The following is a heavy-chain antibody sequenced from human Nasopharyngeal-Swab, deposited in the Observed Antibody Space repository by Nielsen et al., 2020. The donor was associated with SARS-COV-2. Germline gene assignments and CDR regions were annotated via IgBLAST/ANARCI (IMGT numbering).Heavy chain of an antibody. J-gene: IGHJ4*02. Sequence: SETLSLTCAVSGGSISSGGYSWIWIRRPPGKGLEWIGYIYHSGSTYYNPSLKSRVTISVDRSKNQFSLKLSSVTAADTAVYYCARGGVVPWFDYWGRGTLVTVS. D-gene: IGHD3-3*01. CDR2: IYHSGST. V-gene: IGHV4-30-2*01. CDR3: ARGGVVPWFDY. CDR1: GGSISSGGYS.